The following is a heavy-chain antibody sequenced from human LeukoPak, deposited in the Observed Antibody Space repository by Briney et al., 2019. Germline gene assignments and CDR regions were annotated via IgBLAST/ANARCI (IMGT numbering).Heavy chain of an antibody. Sequence: GGSLRLSCAASGFTFSSYWMHWVRQAPGKGLVWVSRINSDGSSTSYADSVKGRFTISRDNAKNTLYLQMNSLRVEDTAVYYCATGGCSSTSCYAGMDVWGQGTTVTVSS. D-gene: IGHD2-2*01. CDR3: ATGGCSSTSCYAGMDV. V-gene: IGHV3-74*01. CDR1: GFTFSSYW. J-gene: IGHJ6*02. CDR2: INSDGSST.